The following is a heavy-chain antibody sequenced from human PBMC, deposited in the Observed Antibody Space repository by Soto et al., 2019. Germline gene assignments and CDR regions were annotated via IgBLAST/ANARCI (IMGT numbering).Heavy chain of an antibody. Sequence: EVQLVESGGGLVQPGGSLRLSCAASGFTVSSNYMSWVRQALGKGLEWVSVIYSGGSTYYADSVKGRFTISRDNSKNTLYLQMNSLRAEDTAVYYCARDRDSSGWYDPWGQGTLVTVSS. CDR2: IYSGGST. CDR3: ARDRDSSGWYDP. D-gene: IGHD6-19*01. J-gene: IGHJ5*02. V-gene: IGHV3-66*01. CDR1: GFTVSSNY.